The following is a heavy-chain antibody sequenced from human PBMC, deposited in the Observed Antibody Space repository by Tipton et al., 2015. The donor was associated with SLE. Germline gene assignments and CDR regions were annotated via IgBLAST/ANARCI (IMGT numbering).Heavy chain of an antibody. CDR3: ARVLTGTSTFDY. Sequence: SLRLSCVDSGFTFSRYSMNWVRQAPGKGLEWVSSMDGSSTYMLYADAVKGRFTISRDNAKSSLYLQMNSLRAEDTAVYYCARVLTGTSTFDYWGQGTLVTVSS. V-gene: IGHV3-21*01. J-gene: IGHJ4*02. CDR2: MDGSSTYM. D-gene: IGHD1-7*01. CDR1: GFTFSRYS.